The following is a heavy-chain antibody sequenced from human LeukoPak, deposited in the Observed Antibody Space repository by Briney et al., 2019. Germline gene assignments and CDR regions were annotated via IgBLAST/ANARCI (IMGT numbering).Heavy chain of an antibody. D-gene: IGHD6-6*01. J-gene: IGHJ3*02. CDR3: ARDSQLVRDAFDI. Sequence: ASVTVSRTGTVSTCSIYGFNWVRKPPGQGLEWVGWISAYNGNTNYAQKLQGRVTVTTDTSTSTAYMELRSLRSDDTAVYYCARDSQLVRDAFDIWGQGTMVTVSS. CDR2: ISAYNGNT. V-gene: IGHV1-18*01. CDR1: VSTCSIYG.